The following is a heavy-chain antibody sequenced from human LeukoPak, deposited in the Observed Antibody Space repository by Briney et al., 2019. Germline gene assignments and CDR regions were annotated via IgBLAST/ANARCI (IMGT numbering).Heavy chain of an antibody. CDR3: AKGVYQFYGSGSYTLDF. CDR2: LSGSGTGT. Sequence: GGSLRLSCAASGFTFSSYAMAWVRQAPGKGLELVSSLSGSGTGTHYSDSVKGRFTISRDNPKNTLNLQMNRLRAEDTAVYFCAKGVYQFYGSGSYTLDFWGQGTQVTVSS. V-gene: IGHV3-23*01. CDR1: GFTFSSYA. D-gene: IGHD3-10*01. J-gene: IGHJ4*02.